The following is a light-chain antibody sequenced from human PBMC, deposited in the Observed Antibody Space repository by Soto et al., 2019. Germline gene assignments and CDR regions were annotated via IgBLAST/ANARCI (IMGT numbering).Light chain of an antibody. Sequence: QSALTQPASVSGSPGQSITISCTGTSSDIGDYDYVSWYQQHPGKAPQTLIYEVSIRPSGISNRFSGSKSGNTAYLTISGLQLEDEADYYCSSYSFSSMGLFGGGTKLTVL. CDR2: EVS. CDR3: SSYSFSSMGL. J-gene: IGLJ2*01. CDR1: SSDIGDYDY. V-gene: IGLV2-14*01.